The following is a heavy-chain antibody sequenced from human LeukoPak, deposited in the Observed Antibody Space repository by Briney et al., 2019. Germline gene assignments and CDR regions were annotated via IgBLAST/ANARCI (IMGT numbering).Heavy chain of an antibody. V-gene: IGHV1-69*06. CDR2: IVPIFGTA. CDR3: ARGPRTTGTTYYYYGMDV. D-gene: IGHD1-1*01. CDR1: GGTFSSYA. Sequence: ASVKVSCKASGGTFSSYAISWVRQAPGQGVEWMGGIVPIFGTANYAQKFQGRVTITADKSTSTAYMELSSLRSEDTAVYYCARGPRTTGTTYYYYGMDVWGKGTTVTVSS. J-gene: IGHJ6*04.